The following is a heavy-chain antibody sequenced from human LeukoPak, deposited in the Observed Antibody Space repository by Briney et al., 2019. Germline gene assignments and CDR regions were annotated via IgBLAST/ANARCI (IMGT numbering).Heavy chain of an antibody. CDR1: GYIFTNYD. D-gene: IGHD3-16*01. Sequence: ASVKVSCKASGYIFTNYDINWVRQAAGQGLEWMGWMNPNSGDTGYVEKFQGRVTMTRDTSMNTAYMELSSLRSEDTAVYYCTRSGFGGGVHFDYWGQGTPVTVSS. J-gene: IGHJ4*02. V-gene: IGHV1-8*01. CDR3: TRSGFGGGVHFDY. CDR2: MNPNSGDT.